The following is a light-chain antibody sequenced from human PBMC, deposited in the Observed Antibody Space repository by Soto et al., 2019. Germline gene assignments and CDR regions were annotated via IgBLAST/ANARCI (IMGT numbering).Light chain of an antibody. CDR3: QSYDSSLNGRV. V-gene: IGLV1-40*01. CDR2: GNS. Sequence: QSVLTQPPSVSVAPGQRVTISCTGSSSNIGAGYDVHWYQQLPGTAPKLLIYGNSNRPSGVPDRFSGSKSGTSASLAITGFQAEDEADYYCQSYDSSLNGRVFGTGTKLTVL. CDR1: SSNIGAGYD. J-gene: IGLJ1*01.